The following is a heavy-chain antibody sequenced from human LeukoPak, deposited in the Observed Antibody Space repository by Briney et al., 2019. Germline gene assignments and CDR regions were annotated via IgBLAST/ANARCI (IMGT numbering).Heavy chain of an antibody. CDR3: ARRAIVVVPAVRDAFDI. CDR1: GGTFSSYA. CDR2: IIPIFGTA. J-gene: IGHJ3*02. Sequence: ASVKVSCKASGGTFSSYAISWVRQAPGQGLEWMGGIIPIFGTANYAQKFQGRVTITTDESTSAAYMELSSLRSEDTAVYYCARRAIVVVPAVRDAFDIWGQGTMVTVSS. D-gene: IGHD2-2*01. V-gene: IGHV1-69*05.